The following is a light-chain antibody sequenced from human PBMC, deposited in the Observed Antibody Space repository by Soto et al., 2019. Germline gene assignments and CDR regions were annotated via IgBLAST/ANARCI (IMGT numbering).Light chain of an antibody. Sequence: DIQMTQSPSTLSASVGDRVAITFRASQSISHWLAWYQQKPGKAPKLLIYDASILESGVPSRFSGSGSGTVFTLTISSLQPEDFATFYCLQHSIYPYTFGQGTKVDI. J-gene: IGKJ2*01. CDR1: QSISHW. CDR3: LQHSIYPYT. CDR2: DAS. V-gene: IGKV1-5*01.